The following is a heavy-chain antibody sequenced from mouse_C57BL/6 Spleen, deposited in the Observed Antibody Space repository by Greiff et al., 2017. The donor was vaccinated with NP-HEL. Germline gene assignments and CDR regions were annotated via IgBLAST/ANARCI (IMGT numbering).Heavy chain of an antibody. Sequence: EVQLVESGPGLVKPSQSLSLTCSVTGYSITSGYYWNWIRQFPGNKLEWMGYISYDGSNNYNPSLKNRISITRDTSKNQFFLKLNSVTTEDTATYYCARTYYSYYYAMDYWGQGTSVTVSS. J-gene: IGHJ4*01. CDR3: ARTYYSYYYAMDY. CDR2: ISYDGSN. CDR1: GYSITSGYY. D-gene: IGHD2-12*01. V-gene: IGHV3-6*01.